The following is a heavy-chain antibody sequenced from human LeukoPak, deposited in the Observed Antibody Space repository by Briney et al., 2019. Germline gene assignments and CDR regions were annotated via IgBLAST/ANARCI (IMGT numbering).Heavy chain of an antibody. CDR3: ARGRYLTTLGGAAAGFLDS. Sequence: SETLSLTCTVSGGSISSYYWSWVRQPPGKGLEWIGFVYYTGSTNYSPSLKSRVTISVDTSKNQFSLKLTSVTAADTAVYYCARGRYLTTLGGAAAGFLDSWGQGTLVTVSS. D-gene: IGHD6-13*01. CDR2: VYYTGST. J-gene: IGHJ4*02. V-gene: IGHV4-59*12. CDR1: GGSISSYY.